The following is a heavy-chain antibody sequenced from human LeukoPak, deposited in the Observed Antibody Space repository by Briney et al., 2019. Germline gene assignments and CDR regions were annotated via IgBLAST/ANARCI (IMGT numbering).Heavy chain of an antibody. CDR3: VRNER. V-gene: IGHV3-23*05. Sequence: GGSLRLSCAASGFTFSSYTMSWVRQAPGKGLAWVSGIDSSGTKTTYADSVKGRFTISRDNSKNTLYLQMNSLRAEDTAVYYCVRNERWGQGTLVTVSS. CDR1: GFTFSSYT. J-gene: IGHJ4*02. CDR2: IDSSGTKT.